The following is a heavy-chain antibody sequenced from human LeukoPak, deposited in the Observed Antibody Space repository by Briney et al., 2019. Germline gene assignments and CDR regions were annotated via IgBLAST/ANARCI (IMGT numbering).Heavy chain of an antibody. V-gene: IGHV1-18*01. CDR1: GYTFTSYG. Sequence: ASVKVSCKASGYTFTSYGISWVRQAPGQGLEWMGWISAYNGNTNYAQKLQGRVTMTTDTSTSTAYMELRSLRSDDTAVYYCARVSEIAARPYYYYGMDVWGQGTTVTVSS. CDR2: ISAYNGNT. CDR3: ARVSEIAARPYYYYGMDV. J-gene: IGHJ6*02. D-gene: IGHD6-6*01.